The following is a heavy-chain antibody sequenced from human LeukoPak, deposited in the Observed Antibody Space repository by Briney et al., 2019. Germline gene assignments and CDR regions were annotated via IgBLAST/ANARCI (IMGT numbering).Heavy chain of an antibody. CDR3: ARGVFTSGWDY. J-gene: IGHJ4*02. CDR2: ISSSSSAI. CDR1: GFTFSDYS. D-gene: IGHD6-19*01. Sequence: PGGSLRLSCAASGFTFSDYSMNWVRQAPGKGLEWVSYISSSSSAIYYADSVEGRFTISRDNAKNSLYLQMNSLRAEDTAVYYCARGVFTSGWDYWGQGTLVTVSS. V-gene: IGHV3-48*04.